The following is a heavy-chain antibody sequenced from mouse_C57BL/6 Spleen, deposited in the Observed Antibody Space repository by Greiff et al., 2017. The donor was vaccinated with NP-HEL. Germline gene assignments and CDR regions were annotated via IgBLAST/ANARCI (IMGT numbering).Heavy chain of an antibody. J-gene: IGHJ2*01. CDR1: GYSFTGYY. D-gene: IGHD1-1*01. V-gene: IGHV1-42*01. Sequence: DVKLQESGPELVKPGASVKISCKASGYSFTGYYMNWVKQSPEKSLEWIGEINPSTGGTTYNQKFKAKATLTVDKSSSTAYMQLKSLTSEDSAVYYCARGGYGLYYFDYWGQGTTLTVSS. CDR3: ARGGYGLYYFDY. CDR2: INPSTGGT.